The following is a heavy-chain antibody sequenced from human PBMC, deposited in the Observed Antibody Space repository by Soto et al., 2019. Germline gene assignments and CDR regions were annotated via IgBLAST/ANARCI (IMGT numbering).Heavy chain of an antibody. J-gene: IGHJ3*02. D-gene: IGHD6-19*01. Sequence: EVQLVESGGGLVQPGGSLRLSCAASGFTFSSYWMSWVRQAPGKGLEWVANIKQDGSEKYYVDSVKGRFTISRDNAKNSLYLQMNSLRAEDTAVYYCARDWGDGVAVAGKNDACDIWGQGTIVTVSS. V-gene: IGHV3-7*01. CDR2: IKQDGSEK. CDR3: ARDWGDGVAVAGKNDACDI. CDR1: GFTFSSYW.